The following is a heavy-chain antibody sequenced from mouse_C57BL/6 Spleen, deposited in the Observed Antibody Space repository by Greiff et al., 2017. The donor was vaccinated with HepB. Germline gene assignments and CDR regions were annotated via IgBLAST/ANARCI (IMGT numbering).Heavy chain of an antibody. CDR1: GYTFTSYD. J-gene: IGHJ2*01. CDR2: IYPRDGST. Sequence: VQLQQSGPELVKPGASVKLSCKASGYTFTSYDINWVKQRPGQGLEWTGWIYPRDGSTKYNEKFKGNATLTVDTSSSTAYMELHTLTSEDSAVYFCARRITTGVATGYFDYWGQGTTLTVSS. CDR3: ARRITTGVATGYFDY. D-gene: IGHD1-1*01. V-gene: IGHV1-85*01.